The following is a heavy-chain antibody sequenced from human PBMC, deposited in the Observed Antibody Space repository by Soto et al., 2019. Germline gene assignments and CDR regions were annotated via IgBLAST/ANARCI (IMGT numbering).Heavy chain of an antibody. Sequence: VQLLESGGGLVQPGESLRLSCAASGFTFSSYAMSWVRQAPGTGLEWVSGISPSGGTTFYPDSVKGRFTISRDNSQNTLYLQMNSLRAEDTALYDCATPPSYNGGWFDAWGQGTLVSVSS. CDR1: GFTFSSYA. CDR2: ISPSGGTT. D-gene: IGHD2-8*01. V-gene: IGHV3-23*01. J-gene: IGHJ5*02. CDR3: ATPPSYNGGWFDA.